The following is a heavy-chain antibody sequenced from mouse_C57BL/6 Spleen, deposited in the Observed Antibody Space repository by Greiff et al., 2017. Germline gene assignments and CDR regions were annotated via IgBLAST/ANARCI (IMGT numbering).Heavy chain of an antibody. Sequence: VQLQQSGAELVKPGASVKLSCTASGFNIKDYYMHWVKQRTEQGLEWIGRIDPEDGETKYAPKFQGKATITADTSSNTAYLQLRSLTSEDTAVYYCAGDYGSSYTWFGDWGQGTLVTVSA. CDR1: GFNIKDYY. V-gene: IGHV14-2*01. J-gene: IGHJ3*01. D-gene: IGHD1-1*01. CDR3: AGDYGSSYTWFGD. CDR2: IDPEDGET.